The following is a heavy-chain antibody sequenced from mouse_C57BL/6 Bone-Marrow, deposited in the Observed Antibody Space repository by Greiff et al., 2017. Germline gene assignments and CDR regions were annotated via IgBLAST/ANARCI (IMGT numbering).Heavy chain of an antibody. V-gene: IGHV1-69*01. CDR1: GYTFTSYW. CDR2: IDPTGSYT. CDR3: AGPYDYGEDYAMDY. J-gene: IGHJ4*01. D-gene: IGHD2-4*01. Sequence: VQLQQPGAELVKPGASVKLSCKASGYTFTSYWMHWVKQRPGQGLEWIGMIDPTGSYTNYNQKFKGKSTLTVDKSSSTAYMQLSSLTSEDSAVXDCAGPYDYGEDYAMDYWGQGTSVTVSS.